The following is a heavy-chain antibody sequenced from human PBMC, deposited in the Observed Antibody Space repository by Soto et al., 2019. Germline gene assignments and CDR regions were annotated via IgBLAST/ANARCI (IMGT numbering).Heavy chain of an antibody. CDR2: IYSDGST. J-gene: IGHJ5*01. V-gene: IGHV3-53*04. Sequence: GGSLRLSCAASGFTVSSNYMSWVRQAPGKGLEWVSVIYSDGSTYYADSVKGRFTISRHNSKNTLYLQMNSLRSDDTAVYYCARDRNRNWFAPWGQGALVTVSS. CDR1: GFTVSSNY. CDR3: ARDRNRNWFAP.